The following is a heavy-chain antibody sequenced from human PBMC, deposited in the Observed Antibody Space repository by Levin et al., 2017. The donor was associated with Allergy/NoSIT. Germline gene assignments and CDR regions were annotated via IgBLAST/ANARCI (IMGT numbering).Heavy chain of an antibody. V-gene: IGHV3-49*03. Sequence: GGSLRLSCTASGFTFGNYAMSWFRQAPGKGLEWVGFIRSKAYGGTTEYAASVRGRFTISRDDSKSIAYLQMNSLKIEDTAVYYCTRDDFRPGAYFDYWGQGILVTVSS. CDR2: IRSKAYGGTT. J-gene: IGHJ4*02. D-gene: IGHD3-3*01. CDR3: TRDDFRPGAYFDY. CDR1: GFTFGNYA.